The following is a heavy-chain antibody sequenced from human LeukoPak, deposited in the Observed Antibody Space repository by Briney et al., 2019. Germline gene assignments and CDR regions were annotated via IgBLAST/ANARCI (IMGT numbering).Heavy chain of an antibody. CDR3: ARSEVQYYFDY. D-gene: IGHD4/OR15-4a*01. Sequence: SETLSLTCTVPGGSISSYYWSWIRQPPGKGLEWIGYFYGSTNYNPSLKSRVTISVDTSKNQFSLKLSSVTAADTAVYYCARSEVQYYFDYWGQGTLVTVSS. CDR2: FYGST. V-gene: IGHV4-59*08. CDR1: GGSISSYY. J-gene: IGHJ4*02.